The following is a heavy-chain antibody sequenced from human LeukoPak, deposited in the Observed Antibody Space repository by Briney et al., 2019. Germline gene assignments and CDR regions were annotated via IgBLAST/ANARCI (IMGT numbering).Heavy chain of an antibody. J-gene: IGHJ6*02. CDR3: ARPLRINCGMDV. CDR2: IYSDGST. V-gene: IGHV3-53*01. Sequence: PGGSPRLSCAASGFTVSSNYMSWVRQTPGKGLEWVSIIYSDGSTYYADSVKGRFTISRDNSKNTMYLQMNSLRAEDTAVYYCARPLRINCGMDVWGQGTTVTVSS. D-gene: IGHD3-3*01. CDR1: GFTVSSNY.